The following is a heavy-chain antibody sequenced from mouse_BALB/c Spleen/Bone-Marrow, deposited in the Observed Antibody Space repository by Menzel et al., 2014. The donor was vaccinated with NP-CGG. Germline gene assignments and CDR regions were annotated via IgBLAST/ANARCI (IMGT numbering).Heavy chain of an antibody. CDR1: GFTFSSFG. Sequence: VQLKESGGGLVQPGGSRKLSCAASGFTFSSFGMHWVRQAPERGLEWVAYISGGSGTIFYADTVKGRFTISRDNPKNTLFLQMTSLRSEDSAMYYCARGGNWEDFDYWGQGTTLTVS. D-gene: IGHD4-1*01. CDR2: ISGGSGTI. V-gene: IGHV5-17*02. CDR3: ARGGNWEDFDY. J-gene: IGHJ2*01.